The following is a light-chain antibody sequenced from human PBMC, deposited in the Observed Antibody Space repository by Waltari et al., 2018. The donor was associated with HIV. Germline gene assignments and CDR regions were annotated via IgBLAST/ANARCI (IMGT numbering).Light chain of an antibody. CDR2: DGT. CDR1: TSNIGNTKY. Sequence: QSALTQPRSVSGSPGQSVTISCTGSTSNIGNTKYVSWYQHNPGKCPKLVIYDGTKRPSGVPDRISGSKSGNTASLTISGLQAEDEADYYCCSFAGPYSWVFGEGTKLTVL. V-gene: IGLV2-11*01. J-gene: IGLJ3*02. CDR3: CSFAGPYSWV.